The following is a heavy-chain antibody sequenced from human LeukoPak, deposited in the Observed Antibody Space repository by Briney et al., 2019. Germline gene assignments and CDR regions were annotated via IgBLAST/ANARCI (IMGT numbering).Heavy chain of an antibody. V-gene: IGHV4-4*09. D-gene: IGHD3-3*01. J-gene: IGHJ4*02. CDR2: IYTSGST. Sequence: SETLSLTCTVSGGSISSYYWSWIRQPPGKGLEWIGYIYTSGSTNYNPSLKSRVTISVDTSKNQLSLKLSSVTAADTAVYYCARTAVEDYDFWSGYWYYFDYWGQGTLVTVSS. CDR1: GGSISSYY. CDR3: ARTAVEDYDFWSGYWYYFDY.